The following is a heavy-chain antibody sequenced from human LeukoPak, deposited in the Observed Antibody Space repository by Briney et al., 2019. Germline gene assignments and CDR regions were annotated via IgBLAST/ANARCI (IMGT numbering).Heavy chain of an antibody. J-gene: IGHJ4*02. CDR2: ISSSSSSI. CDR3: ARVGAAITPFDY. D-gene: IGHD1-26*01. Sequence: GGSLRLSCAASGFTFSSYSMNWVRQAPGKGLEWVSSISSSSSSIYYADSVKGRFTISRDNAKNSLYLQMNSLRAEDTAVYYCARVGAAITPFDYWGQGTLVTVSS. V-gene: IGHV3-21*01. CDR1: GFTFSSYS.